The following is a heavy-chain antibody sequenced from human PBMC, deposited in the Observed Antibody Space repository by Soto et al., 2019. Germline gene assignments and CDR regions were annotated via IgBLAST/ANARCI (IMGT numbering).Heavy chain of an antibody. V-gene: IGHV3-30*02. J-gene: IGHJ6*02. CDR2: ICYDGTNK. CDR3: AKDLQSYGDYDYYCYGMDV. CDR1: GFTFRTNG. D-gene: IGHD4-17*01. Sequence: QVQLVESGGGEVQPGGPWPTSGEPLGFTFRTNGLNGVRKTQAKGQVWVQVICYDGTNKFYSDSVKGRFTISRDNFKNTLTLQMNSLRADDTAVYSCAKDLQSYGDYDYYCYGMDVWGLGTRVTVSS.